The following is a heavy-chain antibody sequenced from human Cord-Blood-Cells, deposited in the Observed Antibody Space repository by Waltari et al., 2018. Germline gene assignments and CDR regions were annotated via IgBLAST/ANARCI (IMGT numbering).Heavy chain of an antibody. Sequence: EVQLLESGGGLVQPGGSLGLSCAASGVTFCSYAMRRVRQAPGKGLEWVSAISGSGGSTYYADSVKGRFTISRDNSKNTLYLQMNSLRAEDTAVYYCARHGPGKWVDYWGQGTLVTVSS. CDR3: ARHGPGKWVDY. J-gene: IGHJ4*02. CDR1: GVTFCSYA. CDR2: ISGSGGST. V-gene: IGHV3-23*01. D-gene: IGHD1-26*01.